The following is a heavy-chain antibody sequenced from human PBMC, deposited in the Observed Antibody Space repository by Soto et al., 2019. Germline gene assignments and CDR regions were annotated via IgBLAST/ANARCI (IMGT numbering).Heavy chain of an antibody. CDR3: ARNGWLDGGGIAAADTPPDY. J-gene: IGHJ4*02. CDR1: GGSISSSSYY. V-gene: IGHV4-39*01. D-gene: IGHD6-13*01. Sequence: QLQLQESGPGLVKPSETLSLTCTVSGGSISSSSYYWGWIRQPPGKGLEWIGSIYYSGSTYYNPSLKSRVTISVDTSKNQFSLKLSSVTAADTAVYYCARNGWLDGGGIAAADTPPDYWGQGTLVTVSS. CDR2: IYYSGST.